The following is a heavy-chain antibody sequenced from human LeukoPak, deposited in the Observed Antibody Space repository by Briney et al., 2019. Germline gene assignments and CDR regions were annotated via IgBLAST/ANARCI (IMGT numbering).Heavy chain of an antibody. V-gene: IGHV3-74*01. J-gene: IGHJ4*02. CDR2: INGYGSST. Sequence: GGSLRLSCAASGFTFISYWMHWVRQAPGKGLVWVSRINGYGSSTDFADSVKGRFTISRDNVKNTLYLQMNSLRAEDTAVYYCARDAPGNTALDYWGQGTLVTVSS. CDR3: ARDAPGNTALDY. D-gene: IGHD5-18*01. CDR1: GFTFISYW.